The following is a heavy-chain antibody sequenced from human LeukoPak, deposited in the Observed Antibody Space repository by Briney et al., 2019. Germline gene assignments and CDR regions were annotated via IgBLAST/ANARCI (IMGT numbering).Heavy chain of an antibody. J-gene: IGHJ4*02. CDR3: ARHGSGRYYPAEGRVDY. CDR1: GYGFTSYY. D-gene: IGHD3-10*01. CDR2: INPSVGDT. Sequence: ASGKVSCKAFGYGFTSYYIHWVRQAAGQGLEWMGIINPSVGDTTYARKFQGRVTMTRDTSTSTVYMELSSLRSEDTAVYYCARHGSGRYYPAEGRVDYWGQGTLVTVSS. V-gene: IGHV1-46*03.